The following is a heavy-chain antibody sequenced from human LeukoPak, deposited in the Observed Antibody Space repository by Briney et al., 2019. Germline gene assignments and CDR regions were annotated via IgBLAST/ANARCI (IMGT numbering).Heavy chain of an antibody. J-gene: IGHJ4*02. CDR2: IYTSGST. CDR3: ARLPYYGSGSYHIDY. CDR1: GGPISSYY. D-gene: IGHD3-10*01. Sequence: TPSETLSLTCTVSGGPISSYYWSWIRQPAGKGLEWIGRIYTSGSTNYNPSLKSRVTMSVDTSKNQFSLKLSSVTAADTAVYYCARLPYYGSGSYHIDYWGQGTLVTVSS. V-gene: IGHV4-4*07.